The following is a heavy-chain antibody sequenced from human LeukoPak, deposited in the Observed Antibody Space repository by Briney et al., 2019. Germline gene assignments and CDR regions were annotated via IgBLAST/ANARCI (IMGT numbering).Heavy chain of an antibody. CDR1: GVTLSSYA. V-gene: IGHV1-69*04. CDR3: AKGGDNWFDP. Sequence: SVKLACQASGVTLSSYAIILELQAPGQGLESMGRIIPILGIANYAQKFQGRVTITADKSTSTAYMELSSLRSEDTAVYYCAKGGDNWFDPWGQGTLVTVSS. CDR2: IIPILGIA. D-gene: IGHD3-16*01. J-gene: IGHJ5*02.